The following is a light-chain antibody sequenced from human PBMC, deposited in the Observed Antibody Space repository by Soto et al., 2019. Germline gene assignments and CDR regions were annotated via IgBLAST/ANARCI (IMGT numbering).Light chain of an antibody. Sequence: QLVLTQSPSASASRGASVNLTCTLSSGHSSYAIAWHQQQPEKGPRYLMKLNSDGSHSRGDGIPDRFSGSSSGAERYLTISSLQSEDEADYYCQTWGTGIHVFGTGTKVTVL. J-gene: IGLJ1*01. CDR2: LNSDGSH. CDR1: SGHSSYA. CDR3: QTWGTGIHV. V-gene: IGLV4-69*01.